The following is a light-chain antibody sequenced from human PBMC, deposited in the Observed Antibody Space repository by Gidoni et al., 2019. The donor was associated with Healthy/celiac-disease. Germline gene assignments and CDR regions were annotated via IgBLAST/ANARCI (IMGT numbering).Light chain of an antibody. Sequence: DRVRTHSPDPLAVAPGERATINRKSSQSVLYSSNNKNYLAWYQQKPGQPPKLLIYSASTRESGVPERFSGSGSGTDFTLTISSLQAEDVAVYYCQQYYSTPRTFGQGTKVEIK. CDR1: QSVLYSSNNKNY. CDR3: QQYYSTPRT. J-gene: IGKJ1*01. V-gene: IGKV4-1*01. CDR2: SAS.